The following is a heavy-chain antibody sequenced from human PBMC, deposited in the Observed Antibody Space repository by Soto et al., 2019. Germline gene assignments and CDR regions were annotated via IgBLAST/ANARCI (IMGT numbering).Heavy chain of an antibody. CDR3: ARFWTPDDFFDD. V-gene: IGHV4-59*01. D-gene: IGHD1-1*01. Sequence: PSETLSLTCTVSGGSISSYSWSWIRQPPGKGLEWIGYIYYSGSTNYNPSLKSRVTISIDTSKNQFSLKMNSVTAADTAMYYCARFWTPDDFFDDWGQGTLVTVSS. J-gene: IGHJ4*02. CDR1: GGSISSYS. CDR2: IYYSGST.